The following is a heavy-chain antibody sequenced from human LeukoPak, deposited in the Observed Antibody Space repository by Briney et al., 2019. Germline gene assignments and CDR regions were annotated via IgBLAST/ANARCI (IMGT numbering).Heavy chain of an antibody. D-gene: IGHD4-23*01. CDR2: IKEDGSEK. CDR3: ARADGVGVVTPYFQH. J-gene: IGHJ1*01. CDR1: GITFSSYW. V-gene: IGHV3-7*01. Sequence: PGGSLRLSCAASGITFSSYWMSWVRQAPGKGLEWVANIKEDGSEKHYVDSVKGRFTISRDNAKNSLYLQTNSLRAEDTAVYYCARADGVGVVTPYFQHWGQGTLVTVSS.